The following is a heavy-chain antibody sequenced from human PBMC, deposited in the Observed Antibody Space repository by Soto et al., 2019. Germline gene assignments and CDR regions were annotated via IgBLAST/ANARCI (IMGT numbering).Heavy chain of an antibody. Sequence: GESLKISCQGSGYSFTSYWIGWVRQMPGKGLELMGIIYPGDSDTRYSPSFQGQVTISADKSISTAYLQWSSLKASDTAMYYCDSSARQYYDILTGYYAYYYGMDVSGQGTTVIVSS. J-gene: IGHJ6*02. V-gene: IGHV5-51*01. CDR1: GYSFTSYW. D-gene: IGHD3-9*01. CDR2: IYPGDSDT. CDR3: DSSARQYYDILTGYYAYYYGMDV.